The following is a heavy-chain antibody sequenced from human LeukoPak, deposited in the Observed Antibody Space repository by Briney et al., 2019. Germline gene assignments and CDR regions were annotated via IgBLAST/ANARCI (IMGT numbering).Heavy chain of an antibody. CDR2: IYYSGST. J-gene: IGHJ6*03. CDR1: GGSISSYY. V-gene: IGHV4-59*01. CDR3: ARARRAAINEYYYYMDV. D-gene: IGHD2-2*02. Sequence: SETLSLTCTVSGGSISSYYWSWIRQPPGKGLEWIGYIYYSGSTNYNPSLKSRVTISVDTSKNQFSLKLSSVTAADTAVYYCARARRAAINEYYYYMDVWGKGTTVTVSS.